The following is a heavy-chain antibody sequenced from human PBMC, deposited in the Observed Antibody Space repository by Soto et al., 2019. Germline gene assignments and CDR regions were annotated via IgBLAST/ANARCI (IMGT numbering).Heavy chain of an antibody. D-gene: IGHD6-19*01. J-gene: IGHJ5*02. CDR1: GFTFSGYA. V-gene: IGHV3-23*01. CDR2: ISLSGRST. CDR3: ATEALVRAVVAAECDS. Sequence: EVQLLESGGGLVQPGGSLRLACAASGFTFSGYAMSWVRQAPGKGLEWVSAISLSGRSTYYSDSVRGRFTMSRDNSNNTLYLQMSSLRRDDTAVYYCATEALVRAVVAAECDSWGQGTLVTVSS.